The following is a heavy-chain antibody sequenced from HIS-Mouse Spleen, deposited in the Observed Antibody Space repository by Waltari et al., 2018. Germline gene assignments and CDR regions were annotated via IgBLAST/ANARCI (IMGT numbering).Heavy chain of an antibody. CDR2: IYYSGGT. CDR3: AREIPYSSSWYDWYFDL. D-gene: IGHD6-13*01. J-gene: IGHJ2*01. CDR1: GGSISSCSYY. Sequence: QLQLQESGPGLVKPSETLSLTCTVSGGSISSCSYYWGWIRQPPGKGLEWIGGIYYSGGTCYNPSRKSRVTISVDTSKNQFSLKLSSVTAADTAVYYCAREIPYSSSWYDWYFDLWGRGTLVTVSS. V-gene: IGHV4-39*07.